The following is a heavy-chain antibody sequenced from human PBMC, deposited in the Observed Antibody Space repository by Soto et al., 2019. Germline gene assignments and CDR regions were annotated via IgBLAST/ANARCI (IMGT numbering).Heavy chain of an antibody. CDR3: ARVTGVDTARPLDY. CDR1: GFAFSDHY. Sequence: EVQLVESGGGLVQPGGSLRLSCAASGFAFSDHYMDWVRQAPGKGLEWVGRTRNKANSYTTEYAASVKGRFTISRDDSKNSLYLQMNSLKPEDTAVYYCARVTGVDTARPLDYWGQGTLVTVSS. J-gene: IGHJ4*02. CDR2: TRNKANSYTT. V-gene: IGHV3-72*01. D-gene: IGHD5-18*01.